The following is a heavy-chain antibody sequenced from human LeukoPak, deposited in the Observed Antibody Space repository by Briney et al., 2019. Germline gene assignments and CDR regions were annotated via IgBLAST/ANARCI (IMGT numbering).Heavy chain of an antibody. V-gene: IGHV3-23*01. J-gene: IGHJ4*02. Sequence: GGSLRLSCAASGFTYNRNAIIWVRQAPGKGLECVSTIGGSGDKTFYADSVKGRFTISRDNSKNMVHLQMNSLTGEDTALYYCVRRGDASSGWGDHDFWGQGALVTVSS. CDR1: GFTYNRNA. D-gene: IGHD6-19*01. CDR2: IGGSGDKT. CDR3: VRRGDASSGWGDHDF.